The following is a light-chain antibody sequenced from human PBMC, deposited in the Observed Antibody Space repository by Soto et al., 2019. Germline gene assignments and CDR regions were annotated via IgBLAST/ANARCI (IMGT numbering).Light chain of an antibody. CDR3: AAWDDRLNGPV. CDR1: SSNIGSNS. Sequence: QSVLTQPPSASGTPGQRVSISCSGSSSNIGSNSVNWYQQLPGTAPKLLIYSNNQRPSGVPDRISGSKSGTSASLAISGLQSEDEADYYCAAWDDRLNGPVFGTGTKLNVL. CDR2: SNN. V-gene: IGLV1-44*01. J-gene: IGLJ1*01.